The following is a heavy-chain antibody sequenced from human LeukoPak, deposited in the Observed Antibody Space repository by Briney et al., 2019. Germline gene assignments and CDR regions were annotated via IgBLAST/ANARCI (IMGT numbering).Heavy chain of an antibody. Sequence: GGSLRLSCAASGFTFSSYGMSWVRQAPGKGLEWVARISGSGAGTNYADSVKGRFTVSRDNSKNTLYLQMNSLRAEDTALYYCVKGTSNVDYWGQGTLVTVSS. CDR2: ISGSGAGT. J-gene: IGHJ4*02. V-gene: IGHV3-23*01. D-gene: IGHD1-1*01. CDR3: VKGTSNVDY. CDR1: GFTFSSYG.